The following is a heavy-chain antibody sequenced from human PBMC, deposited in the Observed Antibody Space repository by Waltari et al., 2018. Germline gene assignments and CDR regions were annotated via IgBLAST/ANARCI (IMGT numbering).Heavy chain of an antibody. V-gene: IGHV4-30-2*01. Sequence: QLQLQESGSGLVKPSQTLSLTCAVSGGSISSGGYSWSWIRQPPGKGLEWIGYIYHSGSTYYNPSLKSRVTISVDRSKNQFSLKLSSVTAADTAVYYCARTSRGYGSGMIFPYFDYWGQGTLVTVSS. CDR3: ARTSRGYGSGMIFPYFDY. D-gene: IGHD3-10*01. CDR2: IYHSGST. J-gene: IGHJ4*02. CDR1: GGSISSGGYS.